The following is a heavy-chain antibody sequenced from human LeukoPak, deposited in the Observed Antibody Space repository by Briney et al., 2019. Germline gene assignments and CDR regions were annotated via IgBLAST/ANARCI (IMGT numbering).Heavy chain of an antibody. CDR3: ARDLGGRSGYAPNWFDP. CDR2: INPNSGGT. CDR1: GYTFTGYY. J-gene: IGHJ5*02. D-gene: IGHD5-12*01. Sequence: ASVKVSFKASGYTFTGYYMHWVRQAPGQGLEWMGWINPNSGGTNYAQKFQGRVTMTRDTSISTAYMELSRLRSDDTAVYYCARDLGGRSGYAPNWFDPWGQGTLVTVSS. V-gene: IGHV1-2*02.